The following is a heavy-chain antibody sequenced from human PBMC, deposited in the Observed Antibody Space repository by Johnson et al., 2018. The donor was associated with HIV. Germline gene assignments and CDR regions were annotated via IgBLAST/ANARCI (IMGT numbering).Heavy chain of an antibody. V-gene: IGHV3-23*04. J-gene: IGHJ3*02. CDR2: ISGSGGST. Sequence: VQLVESGGGLVQPGGSLRLSCAASGFTFSSYAMSWVRQAPGKGLEWVSAISGSGGSTYYADSVTGRFTISRDNSKNTLYLKRNSLRAEDTAVYYCARDGAGTGEGLDAFDIWGQGTMVTVSS. D-gene: IGHD7-27*01. CDR1: GFTFSSYA. CDR3: ARDGAGTGEGLDAFDI.